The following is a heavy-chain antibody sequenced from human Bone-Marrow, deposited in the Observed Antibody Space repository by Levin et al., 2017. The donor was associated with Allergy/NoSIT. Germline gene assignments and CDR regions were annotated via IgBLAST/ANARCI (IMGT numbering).Heavy chain of an antibody. Sequence: PSETLSLTCAVSGGSVSSVGYYWSWIRQQPGKGLEWIGFIYHHGGAYYNSSLKGRITIALDTSKTQFSLRLTSVAAADTAVYYCAGSYTDYGDYGVSFDYWGQGTLVTVSS. D-gene: IGHD4-17*01. V-gene: IGHV4-31*11. CDR1: GGSVSSVGYY. CDR2: IYHHGGA. J-gene: IGHJ4*02. CDR3: AGSYTDYGDYGVSFDY.